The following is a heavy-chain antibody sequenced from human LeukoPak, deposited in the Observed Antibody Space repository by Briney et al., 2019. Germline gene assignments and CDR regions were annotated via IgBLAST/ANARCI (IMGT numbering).Heavy chain of an antibody. CDR3: ARDKSWPRYYYDSSGCDY. Sequence: GRSLRLSCAASGFTFSSYAMHWVRQAPGKGLEWVAVISYDGSNKYYADSVKGRFTISRDNSKNTLYLQMNSLRAEDTAVYYCARDKSWPRYYYDSSGCDYWGQGTLVTVSS. V-gene: IGHV3-30-3*01. D-gene: IGHD3-22*01. CDR2: ISYDGSNK. J-gene: IGHJ4*02. CDR1: GFTFSSYA.